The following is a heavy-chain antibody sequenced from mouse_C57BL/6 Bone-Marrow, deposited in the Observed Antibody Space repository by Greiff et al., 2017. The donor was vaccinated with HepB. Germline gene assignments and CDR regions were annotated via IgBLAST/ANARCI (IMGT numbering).Heavy chain of an antibody. D-gene: IGHD1-1*01. V-gene: IGHV5-16*01. CDR2: INYDGSST. J-gene: IGHJ4*01. CDR1: GFTFSDYY. CDR3: ARAVVATKDYAMDY. Sequence: EVMLVESEGGLVQPGSSMKLSCTASGFTFSDYYMAWVRQVPEKGLEWVANINYDGSSTYYLDSLKSRFIISRDNAKNILYLQMSSLKSEDTATYYCARAVVATKDYAMDYWGQGTSVTVSS.